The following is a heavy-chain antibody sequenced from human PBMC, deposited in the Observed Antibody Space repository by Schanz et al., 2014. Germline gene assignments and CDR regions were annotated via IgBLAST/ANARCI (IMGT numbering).Heavy chain of an antibody. CDR2: ISGSGGDT. CDR3: AKYGGGYSYGFVEY. V-gene: IGHV3-23*04. D-gene: IGHD5-18*01. Sequence: VQLVESGGGVVQPGRSLRLSCAASGFTFSSYGMHWVRQAPGQGLEWVSTISGSGGDTYPADSVKGRFTISRDNSNNTLYLQMKSLRAEDTAVYYCAKYGGGYSYGFVEYWGQGILVTVSS. J-gene: IGHJ4*02. CDR1: GFTFSSYG.